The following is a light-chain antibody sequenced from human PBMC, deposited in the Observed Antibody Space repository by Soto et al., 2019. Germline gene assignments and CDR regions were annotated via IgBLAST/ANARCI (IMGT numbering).Light chain of an antibody. V-gene: IGLV2-14*01. Sequence: QSVLTQPASVSGSPGQSITISCTGTSSDVGAYNYVSWYQQHPGKAPKLMIYDVTNRPSGVSYRFSGSKSGNTASLSISGLQAADEADYYCSAYTTSSTLVFGTGTKLT. CDR2: DVT. CDR3: SAYTTSSTLV. J-gene: IGLJ1*01. CDR1: SSDVGAYNY.